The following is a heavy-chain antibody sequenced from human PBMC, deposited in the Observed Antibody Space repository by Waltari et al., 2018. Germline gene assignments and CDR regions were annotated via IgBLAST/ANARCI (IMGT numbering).Heavy chain of an antibody. CDR1: GYTFTSYA. J-gene: IGHJ4*02. CDR2: INAGNGNT. CDR3: ARGDDYDFWSGYFWNFDY. V-gene: IGHV1-3*03. Sequence: QVQLVQSGAEVKKPGASVKVSCKASGYTFTSYAMHWVRQAPGQRLEWMGWINAGNGNTKYSQEFQGRVTSTRDTSASTAYMELSSLRSEDMAVYYCARGDDYDFWSGYFWNFDYWGQGTLVTVSS. D-gene: IGHD3-3*01.